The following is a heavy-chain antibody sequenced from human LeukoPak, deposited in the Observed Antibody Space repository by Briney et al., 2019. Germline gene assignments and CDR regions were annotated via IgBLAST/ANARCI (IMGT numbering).Heavy chain of an antibody. J-gene: IGHJ6*02. V-gene: IGHV3-30*09. D-gene: IGHD1-26*01. Sequence: GGSLRLSCAASGFTFGIYAMHWVRQAPGKGLEWVAAISYHGSNKYHADSVKGRFAISRDNSKNILYLQMNSLRVEDTAVYYCARTGESGGCFYHGMDVWGQGTPVTVSS. CDR1: GFTFGIYA. CDR3: ARTGESGGCFYHGMDV. CDR2: ISYHGSNK.